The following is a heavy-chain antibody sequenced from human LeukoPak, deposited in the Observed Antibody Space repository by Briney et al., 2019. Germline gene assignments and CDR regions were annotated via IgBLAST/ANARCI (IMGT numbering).Heavy chain of an antibody. J-gene: IGHJ3*02. CDR1: GFTFSIYS. D-gene: IGHD1-14*01. CDR3: APIIRDAFDI. CDR2: IYSSSNYI. Sequence: PGGSLRLSCAASGFTFSIYSMTWVRQAPGKGLEWASSIYSSSNYIYYADSVKGRFTISRDNAKNSLYLQMNSLRAEDTAVYYCAPIIRDAFDIWGQGTMVTVSS. V-gene: IGHV3-21*01.